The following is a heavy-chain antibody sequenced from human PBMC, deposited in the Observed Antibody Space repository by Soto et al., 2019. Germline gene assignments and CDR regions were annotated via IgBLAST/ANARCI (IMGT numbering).Heavy chain of an antibody. Sequence: SETLSLTCTVSGGKISSSSYYWGWIRQPPGKGLEWIGSIYYSGSTYYSPSLKSRITISGDTSKNQFSLKLSSVTAADTAVYYCARRTVATLTLDFWGPGTLVTVSS. CDR2: IYYSGST. CDR1: GGKISSSSYY. D-gene: IGHD4-17*01. J-gene: IGHJ4*02. V-gene: IGHV4-39*01. CDR3: ARRTVATLTLDF.